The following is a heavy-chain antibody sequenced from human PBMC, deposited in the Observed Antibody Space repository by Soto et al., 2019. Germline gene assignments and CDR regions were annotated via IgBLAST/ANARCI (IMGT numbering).Heavy chain of an antibody. CDR1: GFTFSGSA. D-gene: IGHD1-26*01. CDR2: IRSKANSYAT. CDR3: TRSLWDWYGMDV. V-gene: IGHV3-73*01. J-gene: IGHJ6*02. Sequence: PGGSLRLSCAASGFTFSGSAMHWVRQASGKGLEWVGRIRSKANSYATAYAASVKGRFTISRDDSKNTAYLQMNSLKTEDTAVYYCTRSLWDWYGMDVWGQGTTVTVSS.